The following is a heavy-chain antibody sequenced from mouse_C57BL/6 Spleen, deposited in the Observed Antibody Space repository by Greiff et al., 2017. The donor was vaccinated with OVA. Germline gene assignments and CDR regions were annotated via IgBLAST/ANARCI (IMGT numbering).Heavy chain of an antibody. CDR1: GFNIKDYY. CDR3: TTDYYYGSSYPLFAY. CDR2: IDPEDGDT. V-gene: IGHV14-1*01. D-gene: IGHD1-1*01. J-gene: IGHJ3*01. Sequence: VQLQQSGAELVRPGASVKLSCTASGFNIKDYYMHWVKQRPEQGLEWIGRIDPEDGDTEYAPKFQGKATMTADTSSNTAYLQLSSLTSEDTAVYYCTTDYYYGSSYPLFAYWGQGTLVTVSA.